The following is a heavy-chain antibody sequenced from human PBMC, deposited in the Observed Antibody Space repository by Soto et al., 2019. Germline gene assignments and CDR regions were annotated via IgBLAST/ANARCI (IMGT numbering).Heavy chain of an antibody. J-gene: IGHJ3*02. Sequence: SETLSLTCAVSGGSISSSNWWSWVRQPPGKGLEWIGEIYHSGSTNYNPSLKSRVTISVDKSKNQFSLKLSSVTAADTAVYYCARASIAARLGPDAFDIWGQGTMVTVSS. V-gene: IGHV4-4*02. CDR3: ARASIAARLGPDAFDI. D-gene: IGHD6-6*01. CDR2: IYHSGST. CDR1: GGSISSSNW.